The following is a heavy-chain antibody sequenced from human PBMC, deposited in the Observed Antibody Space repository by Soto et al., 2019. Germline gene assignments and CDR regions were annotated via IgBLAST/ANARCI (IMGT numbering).Heavy chain of an antibody. J-gene: IGHJ4*02. CDR2: FSGRGDNT. D-gene: IGHD4-17*01. V-gene: IGHV3-23*01. Sequence: PGGSLRLSCAATGFTLRTNGMSWVRQAPGKGLEWVSSFSGRGDNTWYADSLKGRFTNSRDNSKNTVYLQMNSMRAEDTALYYCAGHGGYSYLGQGTLVTVSS. CDR3: AGHGGYSY. CDR1: GFTLRTNG.